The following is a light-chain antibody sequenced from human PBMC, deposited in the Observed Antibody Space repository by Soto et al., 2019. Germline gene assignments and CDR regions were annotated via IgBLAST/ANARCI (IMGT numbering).Light chain of an antibody. Sequence: DIRMTQSPSSLSASVGDRVTITCRASQSISSYLIWFQQKPGKAPKLLIYAASSLQSGVPSRFSGSGSGTDFTLTIRSLQPEDFATYYCQQSYSTPLTFGGGTKVEIK. CDR1: QSISSY. V-gene: IGKV1-39*01. CDR3: QQSYSTPLT. CDR2: AAS. J-gene: IGKJ4*01.